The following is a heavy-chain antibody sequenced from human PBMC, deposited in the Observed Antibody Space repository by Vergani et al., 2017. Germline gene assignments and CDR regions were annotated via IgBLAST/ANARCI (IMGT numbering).Heavy chain of an antibody. CDR3: AKDPRYSSGWYY. CDR1: GFTFSSYA. J-gene: IGHJ4*02. CDR2: ISGSVGST. Sequence: EVQLLESGGGLVQPGGSLRLSCAASGFTFSSYAMSWVRQAPGKGLEWVSAISGSVGSTYYADSVKGRFTISRDNSKTTLYLQMNSLRAEDTAVYYCAKDPRYSSGWYYWGQGTLVTVSS. D-gene: IGHD6-19*01. V-gene: IGHV3-23*01.